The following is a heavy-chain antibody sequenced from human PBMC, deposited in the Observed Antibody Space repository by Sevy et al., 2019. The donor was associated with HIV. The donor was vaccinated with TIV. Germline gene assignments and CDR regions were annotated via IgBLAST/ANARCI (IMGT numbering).Heavy chain of an antibody. CDR3: AKFGDYYASGGYYWYFDF. CDR1: GFIFSDYA. V-gene: IGHV3-23*01. D-gene: IGHD3-22*01. CDR2: ISGGDDST. Sequence: GGSLRLSCAASGFIFSDYAMSWVRQAPGKGLEWVSSISGGDDSTYDADSVKGRFTVSRDNSKNTLYLQMNTLRAEDTALYYCAKFGDYYASGGYYWYFDFWGRGTLVTVSS. J-gene: IGHJ2*01.